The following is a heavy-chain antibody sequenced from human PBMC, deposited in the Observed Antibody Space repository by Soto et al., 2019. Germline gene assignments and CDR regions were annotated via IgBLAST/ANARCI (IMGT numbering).Heavy chain of an antibody. CDR3: ARREGSWLYFDY. CDR2: IYYSGST. D-gene: IGHD6-13*01. V-gene: IGHV4-59*08. Sequence: TSETLSLTCTVSGGSISSYYWSWIRQPPGKGLEWIGYIYYSGSTNYNPSLKSRVTISVDTSKNQFSLKLSSVTAADTAVYYCARREGSWLYFDYWGQGTLVTVSS. J-gene: IGHJ4*02. CDR1: GGSISSYY.